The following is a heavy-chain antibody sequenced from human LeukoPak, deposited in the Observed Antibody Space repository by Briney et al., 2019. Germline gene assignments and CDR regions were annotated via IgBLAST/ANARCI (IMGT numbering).Heavy chain of an antibody. CDR3: ARLLLIAAAGYNWFDP. D-gene: IGHD6-13*01. V-gene: IGHV4-34*01. Sequence: SETLSLTCAVYGGSFSGYYWSWIRQPPGKGLEWIGEINHSGSTNYNPSLKSRVTISVDTSKNQFSLKLSSVTAADTAVYYCARLLLIAAAGYNWFDPWGQGTLVTVSS. CDR1: GGSFSGYY. J-gene: IGHJ5*02. CDR2: INHSGST.